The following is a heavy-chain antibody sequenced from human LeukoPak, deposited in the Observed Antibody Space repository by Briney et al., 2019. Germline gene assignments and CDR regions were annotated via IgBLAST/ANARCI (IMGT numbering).Heavy chain of an antibody. J-gene: IGHJ6*02. CDR3: ARKNLGLSDTWYYNFYGLDV. V-gene: IGHV1-2*02. CDR1: GYTFTEYS. Sequence: ASVRVSCKTSGYTFTEYSIHWVRQAPGQGLEWMGGIKPTSGDTEYAQRFQGRVTLTRDTSSSAVYMELSRMTSDDTDVYYCARKNLGLSDTWYYNFYGLDVWGQGTTITVSS. D-gene: IGHD1-26*01. CDR2: IKPTSGDT.